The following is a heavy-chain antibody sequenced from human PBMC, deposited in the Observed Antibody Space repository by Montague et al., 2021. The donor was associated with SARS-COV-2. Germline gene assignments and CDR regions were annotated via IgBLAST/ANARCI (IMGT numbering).Heavy chain of an antibody. Sequence: PALVKPTQTLTLTCTFSGFSLSTSGMCVSWIRQPPGKALEWLALIDWDDDKYYSTSLKTRLTISNDTSKNQVVLTMTNMDPVDTATYYCARMTTVTYPYYYYYGMDVWGQGTTVTVSS. CDR1: GFSLSTSGMC. V-gene: IGHV2-70*01. CDR3: ARMTTVTYPYYYYYGMDV. J-gene: IGHJ6*02. D-gene: IGHD4-17*01. CDR2: IDWDDDK.